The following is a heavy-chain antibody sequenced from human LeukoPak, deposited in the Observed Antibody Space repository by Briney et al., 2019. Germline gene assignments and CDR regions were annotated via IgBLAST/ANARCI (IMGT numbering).Heavy chain of an antibody. V-gene: IGHV1-2*02. CDR3: ARALGYSGYDLRVDWFDP. D-gene: IGHD5-12*01. J-gene: IGHJ5*02. Sequence: ASVKVSCKASGYTFTGYYMRWVRQAPGQGLEWMGWINPNSGGTNYAQKFQGRVTMTRDTSISTAYMELSRLRSDDAAVYYCARALGYSGYDLRVDWFDPWGQGTLVTVSS. CDR2: INPNSGGT. CDR1: GYTFTGYY.